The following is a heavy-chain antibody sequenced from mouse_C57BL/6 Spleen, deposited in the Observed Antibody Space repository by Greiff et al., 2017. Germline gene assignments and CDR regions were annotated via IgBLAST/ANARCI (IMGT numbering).Heavy chain of an antibody. V-gene: IGHV6-3*01. CDR3: TEGVY. D-gene: IGHD1-1*01. Sequence: EVQGVESGGGLVQPGGSMKLSCVASGFTFSNYWMNWVRQSPEKGLEWVAQIRLKSDNYATHYAESVKGRFTTSRDDSKSSVYLQMNNLRAEDTGIYYCTEGVYWGQGTTLTVSS. CDR2: IRLKSDNYAT. J-gene: IGHJ2*01. CDR1: GFTFSNYW.